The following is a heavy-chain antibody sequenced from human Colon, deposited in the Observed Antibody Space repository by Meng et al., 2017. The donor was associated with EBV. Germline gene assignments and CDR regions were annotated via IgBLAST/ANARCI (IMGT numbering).Heavy chain of an antibody. Sequence: VRLQQWGAGLLRPSETLSLTCAVYGGSFSGYYWSWIRQPPGKGLEWIGEINHSGSTHYNPSLKSRLTISVDTSKNQFSLKLSSVTAADTAVYYYARGDGSGSGNWFDPWGQGTLVTVSS. D-gene: IGHD3-10*01. V-gene: IGHV4-34*01. CDR3: ARGDGSGSGNWFDP. J-gene: IGHJ5*02. CDR1: GGSFSGYY. CDR2: INHSGST.